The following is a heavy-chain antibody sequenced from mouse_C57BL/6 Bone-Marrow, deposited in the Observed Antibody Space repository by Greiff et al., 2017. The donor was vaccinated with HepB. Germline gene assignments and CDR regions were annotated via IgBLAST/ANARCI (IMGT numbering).Heavy chain of an antibody. V-gene: IGHV3-6*01. J-gene: IGHJ3*01. CDR1: GYSITSGYY. CDR2: ISYDGSN. CDR3: ARGHWFAY. Sequence: EESGPGLVKPSQSLSLTCSVTGYSITSGYYWNWIRQFPGNKLEWMGYISYDGSNNYNPSLKNRISITRDTSKNQFFLKLNSVTTEDTATYYCARGHWFAYWGQGTLVTVSA.